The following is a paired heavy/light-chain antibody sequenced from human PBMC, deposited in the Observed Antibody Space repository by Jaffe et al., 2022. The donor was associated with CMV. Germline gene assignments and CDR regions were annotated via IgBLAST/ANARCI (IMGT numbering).Light chain of an antibody. J-gene: IGLJ3*02. V-gene: IGLV5-45*03. CDR1: SGINVGTYR. CDR3: MIWHSSAWV. Sequence: QAVLTQPSSLSASPGASASLTCTLRSGINVGTYRIYWYQQKPGSPPQYLLRYKSDSDKQQGSGVPSRFSGSKDASANAGILLISGLQSEDEADYYCMIWHSSAWVFGGGTKLTVL. CDR2: YKSDSDK.
Heavy chain of an antibody. CDR1: GFTFSNAW. D-gene: IGHD3-16*02. CDR3: TTESFQYYDYVWGSYREGWFDP. J-gene: IGHJ5*02. V-gene: IGHV3-15*01. CDR2: IKSKTDGGTT. Sequence: EVQLVESGGGLVKPGGSLRLSCAASGFTFSNAWMSWVRQAPGKGLEWVGRIKSKTDGGTTDYAAPVKGRFTISRDDSKNTLYLQMNSLKTEDTAVYYCTTESFQYYDYVWGSYREGWFDPWGQGTLVTVSS.